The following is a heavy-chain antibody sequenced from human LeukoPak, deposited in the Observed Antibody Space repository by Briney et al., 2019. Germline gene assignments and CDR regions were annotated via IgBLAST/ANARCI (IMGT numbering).Heavy chain of an antibody. CDR3: VRDKTFEVVNYFDY. CDR1: GGSISSSSYY. D-gene: IGHD3-3*01. Sequence: SETLSLTCTVSGGSISSSSYYWGWIRQPPGKGLEWIGSIYYSGSTYYNPSLKSRITVSLDTSKNQFSLKVNYMTAADTAVYYCVRDKTFEVVNYFDYWGQGTLVTVSS. J-gene: IGHJ4*02. V-gene: IGHV4-39*07. CDR2: IYYSGST.